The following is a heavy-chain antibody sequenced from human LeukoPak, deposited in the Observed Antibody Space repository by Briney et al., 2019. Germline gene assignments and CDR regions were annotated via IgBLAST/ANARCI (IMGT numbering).Heavy chain of an antibody. CDR1: GFTFHNYA. D-gene: IGHD3-22*01. CDR3: ARDPPYYYDSSVYFGAFDI. J-gene: IGHJ3*02. V-gene: IGHV3-30*04. Sequence: GGSLRLSCAASGFTFHNYAMHWVRQAPGKGLEWLAVLSFDVSNKYYGDSVKGRFTISRDDSKNTLYLQMTSLRAEDTAVYYCARDPPYYYDSSVYFGAFDIWGQGTMVTVSS. CDR2: LSFDVSNK.